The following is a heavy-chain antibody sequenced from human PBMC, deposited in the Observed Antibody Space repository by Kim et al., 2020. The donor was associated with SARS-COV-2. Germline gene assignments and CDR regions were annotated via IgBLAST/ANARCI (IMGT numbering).Heavy chain of an antibody. CDR2: ISYDGSNK. J-gene: IGHJ4*02. CDR1: GFTFSSYG. V-gene: IGHV3-30*18. CDR3: AKDPGGVDKYYYDSSGYYYWGGFFDY. Sequence: GGSLRLSCAASGFTFSSYGMHWVRQAPGKGLEWVAVISYDGSNKYYADSVKGRFTISRDNSKNTLYLQMNSLRAEDTAVYYCAKDPGGVDKYYYDSSGYYYWGGFFDYWGQGTLVTVSS. D-gene: IGHD3-22*01.